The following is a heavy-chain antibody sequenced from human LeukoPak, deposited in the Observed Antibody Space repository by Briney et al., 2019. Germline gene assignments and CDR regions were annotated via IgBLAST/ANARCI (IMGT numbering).Heavy chain of an antibody. Sequence: SETLSLTCSVSGGSISSYYWSWIRQPPGKGLEWIGYIYYSGSTNYNPSLKSRVTISLDTSKSQFSMKLTSVTAAHTAVYYCARAPIPYDRSRTDYRFDPWGQGTLVTIAS. V-gene: IGHV4-59*01. D-gene: IGHD3-3*01. CDR3: ARAPIPYDRSRTDYRFDP. CDR1: GGSISSYY. J-gene: IGHJ5*02. CDR2: IYYSGST.